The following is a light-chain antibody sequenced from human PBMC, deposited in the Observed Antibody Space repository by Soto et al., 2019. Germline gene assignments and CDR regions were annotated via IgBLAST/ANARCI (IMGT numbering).Light chain of an antibody. Sequence: EVVLTQSPVTLSLSPGEGATLSCRASQSVSSNSFAWYQQRPGQPPRLLIFGASSRATGIADRFSGSGSGTDFTLTISRLEPEDFAVYYCHQYGWSPWTFDQGTKVEV. V-gene: IGKV3-20*01. CDR2: GAS. CDR1: QSVSSNS. CDR3: HQYGWSPWT. J-gene: IGKJ1*01.